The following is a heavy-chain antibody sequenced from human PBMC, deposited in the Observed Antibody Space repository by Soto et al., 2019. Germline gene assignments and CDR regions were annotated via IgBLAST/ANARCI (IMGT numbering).Heavy chain of an antibody. CDR1: GYSISSSNW. J-gene: IGHJ4*02. V-gene: IGHV4-28*01. Sequence: SETLSLTCAVSGYSISSSNWWGWIRQPPGKGLEWIGYIYYSGSTYYNPSLKSRVTMSVDTSKNQFSLKLSSVTAVDTAVYYCAAGGIVGATTADYWGQGTLVTVSS. D-gene: IGHD1-26*01. CDR2: IYYSGST. CDR3: AAGGIVGATTADY.